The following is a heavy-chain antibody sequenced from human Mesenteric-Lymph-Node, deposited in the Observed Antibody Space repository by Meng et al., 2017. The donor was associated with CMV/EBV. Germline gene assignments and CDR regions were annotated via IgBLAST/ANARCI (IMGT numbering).Heavy chain of an antibody. CDR2: INHSGST. V-gene: IGHV4-34*01. J-gene: IGHJ4*02. D-gene: IGHD6-6*01. CDR3: ASAPEYSSSAGY. Sequence: ESLKISCAASGFTFTDAWMSWIRQPPGKGLEWIGEINHSGSTNYNPSLKSRVTISVDTSKNQFSLKLSSVTAADTAVYYCASAPEYSSSAGYWGQGTLVTVSS. CDR1: GFTFTDAW.